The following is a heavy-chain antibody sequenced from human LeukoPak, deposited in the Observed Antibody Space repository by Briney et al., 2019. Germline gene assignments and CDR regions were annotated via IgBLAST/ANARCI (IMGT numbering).Heavy chain of an antibody. J-gene: IGHJ5*02. CDR3: AREVDYGDHGWFDP. D-gene: IGHD4-17*01. V-gene: IGHV4-30-4*01. CDR1: GGSISSGDYY. Sequence: SETLSLTCTVSGGSISSGDYYWSWIRQPPGKGLEWLGYIYYSGRTHYNPSLKSRVTISVDTSKNQFSLKLSSVTAADTAVYYCAREVDYGDHGWFDPWGQGTLVTVSS. CDR2: IYYSGRT.